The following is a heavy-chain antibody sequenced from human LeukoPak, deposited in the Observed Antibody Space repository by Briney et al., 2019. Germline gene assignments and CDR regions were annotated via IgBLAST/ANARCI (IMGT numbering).Heavy chain of an antibody. Sequence: GGSLRLSCAASGSTFSSYGMHWVRQAPGKGLEWVAFIRYDGSNKYYADSVKGRFTISRDNSKNTLYLQMNSLRAEDTAVYYCAKDRPLWFGELLSVTWGQGTLVTVSS. CDR2: IRYDGSNK. CDR3: AKDRPLWFGELLSVT. J-gene: IGHJ5*02. CDR1: GSTFSSYG. D-gene: IGHD3-10*01. V-gene: IGHV3-30*02.